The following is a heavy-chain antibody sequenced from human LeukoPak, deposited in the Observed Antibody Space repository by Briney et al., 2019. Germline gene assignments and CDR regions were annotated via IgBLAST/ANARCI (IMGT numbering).Heavy chain of an antibody. D-gene: IGHD6-13*01. Sequence: QTGGSLRLSCAASRFTFSSYAMNWVRQAPGKGLEWVSVIYSSGSTYYADSVKGRFTISRDNSKNTLHLQMNTLRAEDTAVYYCASRIATAGSVDYWGQGTLVTVSS. CDR2: IYSSGST. CDR1: RFTFSSYA. CDR3: ASRIATAGSVDY. V-gene: IGHV3-53*01. J-gene: IGHJ4*02.